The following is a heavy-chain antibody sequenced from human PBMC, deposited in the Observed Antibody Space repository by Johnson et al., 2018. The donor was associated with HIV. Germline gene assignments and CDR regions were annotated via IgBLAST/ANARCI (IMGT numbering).Heavy chain of an antibody. CDR1: GFTFSSYA. J-gene: IGHJ3*02. CDR2: ISYDGSNK. CDR3: ARVRGLIAFDI. D-gene: IGHD3-22*01. Sequence: QVQLVESGGGVVRPGGSLRLSCAASGFTFSSYAMHWVRQAPGKGLEWVAVISYDGSNKYYADSVKGRFTISRDNSKNTLYLQMNSLRAEDTAVYYCARVRGLIAFDIWGQGTMVTVSS. V-gene: IGHV3-30*04.